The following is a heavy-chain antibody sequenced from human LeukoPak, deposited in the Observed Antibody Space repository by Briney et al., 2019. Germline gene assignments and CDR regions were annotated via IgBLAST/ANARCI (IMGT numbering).Heavy chain of an antibody. CDR1: GFTFSSYA. CDR2: ISGSGGST. Sequence: PGGSLRLSCAASGFTFSSYAMSWVRQAPGKGLEWVSAISGSGGSTYYADSVKGRFTISRDNSKNTLYLQMNSLRAEDTAVYYCAKLIVLMVYATHRDNWFDPWGQGTLVTVSS. CDR3: AKLIVLMVYATHRDNWFDP. V-gene: IGHV3-23*01. J-gene: IGHJ5*02. D-gene: IGHD2-8*01.